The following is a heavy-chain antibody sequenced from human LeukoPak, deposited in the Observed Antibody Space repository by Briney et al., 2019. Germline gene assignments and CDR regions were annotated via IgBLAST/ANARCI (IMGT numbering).Heavy chain of an antibody. V-gene: IGHV3-30*18. D-gene: IGHD2-21*02. Sequence: GGPLRLSCAGSGFIFSNYGMHWVRQAPGKGLEWVALISYDGSNKYYADSVKGRFTISRDNSKKMLSLQMNSLRPEDTAVFYCAKVGLNCGGDCNTYYFDYWGQGTLVTVSS. CDR3: AKVGLNCGGDCNTYYFDY. CDR2: ISYDGSNK. J-gene: IGHJ4*02. CDR1: GFIFSNYG.